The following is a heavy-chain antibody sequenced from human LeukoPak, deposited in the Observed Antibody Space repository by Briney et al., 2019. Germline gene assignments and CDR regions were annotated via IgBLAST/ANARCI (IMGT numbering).Heavy chain of an antibody. V-gene: IGHV1-46*01. CDR2: INPSGGST. D-gene: IGHD3-16*02. CDR1: GYTFTSHY. CDR3: ARLNDDYVWGSYPSYYFDY. Sequence: ASVKVSCTASGYTFTSHYMHWVRQAPGQGLEWMGIINPSGGSTSYAQKFQGRVTMTRDTSTSTVYMELSSLRSEDTAVYYCARLNDDYVWGSYPSYYFDYWGQGTLVTVSS. J-gene: IGHJ4*02.